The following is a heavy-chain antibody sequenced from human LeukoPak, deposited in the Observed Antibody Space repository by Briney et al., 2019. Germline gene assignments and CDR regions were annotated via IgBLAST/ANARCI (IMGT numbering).Heavy chain of an antibody. V-gene: IGHV1-8*02. Sequence: ASVKVSCKASGYTFTSYDINWVRQATGQGLEWMGWMNPNSGNTGYVQKFQGRVTMTRDTSISTAYMELSSLRSEDTAVYYCARVTIFGNWFDPWGQGTLVTVSS. CDR3: ARVTIFGNWFDP. CDR2: MNPNSGNT. CDR1: GYTFTSYD. D-gene: IGHD3-9*01. J-gene: IGHJ5*02.